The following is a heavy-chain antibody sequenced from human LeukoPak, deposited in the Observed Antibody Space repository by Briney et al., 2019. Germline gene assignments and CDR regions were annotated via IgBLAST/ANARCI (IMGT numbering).Heavy chain of an antibody. Sequence: ASVKVSCKASGYTFTSHYMHWVRQAPGQGLEWMGWISAYNGNTNYAQKLQGRVTMTTDTSTSTAYMELRSLRSDDTAVYYCARDQGYYYGSGTVDYWGQGTLVTVSS. J-gene: IGHJ4*02. V-gene: IGHV1-18*04. D-gene: IGHD3-10*01. CDR2: ISAYNGNT. CDR3: ARDQGYYYGSGTVDY. CDR1: GYTFTSHY.